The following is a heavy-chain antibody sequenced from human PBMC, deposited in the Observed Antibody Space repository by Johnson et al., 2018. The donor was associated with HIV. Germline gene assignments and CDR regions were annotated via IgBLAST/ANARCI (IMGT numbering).Heavy chain of an antibody. D-gene: IGHD1-26*01. V-gene: IGHV3-15*01. J-gene: IGHJ3*02. Sequence: VQLVESGGGLVKPGGSLRLSCAASGFTFSNAWMSWVRQAPGKGLEWVGRIKSKTDGGTTDYAAPVKGRLTIARDDSKNTLYLQMNSRKTEDTAGYYCTESGSYYPPDAVDIWGQGTMVTVSS. CDR1: GFTFSNAW. CDR3: TESGSYYPPDAVDI. CDR2: IKSKTDGGTT.